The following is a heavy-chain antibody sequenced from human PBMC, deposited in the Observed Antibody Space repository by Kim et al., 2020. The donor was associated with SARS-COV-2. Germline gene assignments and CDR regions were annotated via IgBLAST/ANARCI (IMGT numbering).Heavy chain of an antibody. CDR2: INPNSGGT. V-gene: IGHV1-2*06. D-gene: IGHD5-12*01. CDR3: ARDMGRDSGYDSKVLFY. CDR1: GYTFTGYY. Sequence: ASVKVSCKASGYTFTGYYMHWVRQAPGQGLEWMGRINPNSGGTNYAQKFQGRVTMTRDTSISTAYMELSRLRSDDTAVYYCARDMGRDSGYDSKVLFYWGQGTLVTVSS. J-gene: IGHJ4*02.